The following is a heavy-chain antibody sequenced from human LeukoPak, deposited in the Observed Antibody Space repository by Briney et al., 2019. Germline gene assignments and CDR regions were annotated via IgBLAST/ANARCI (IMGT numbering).Heavy chain of an antibody. CDR2: ISGGGDST. V-gene: IGHV3-23*01. CDR1: GFTFTTYA. CDR3: ARARYCSSSSCYIDY. D-gene: IGHD2-2*02. J-gene: IGHJ4*02. Sequence: PGGSLRLSCAASGFTFTTYAMSWVRQAPGKGLEWVSGISGGGDSTYYADSVKGRFTISRDNAKNTLYLQMNSLRAEDTAVYYFARARYCSSSSCYIDYWGQGTLVTVSS.